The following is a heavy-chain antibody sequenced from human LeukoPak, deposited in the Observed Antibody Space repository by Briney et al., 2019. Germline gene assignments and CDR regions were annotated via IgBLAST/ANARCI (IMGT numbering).Heavy chain of an antibody. J-gene: IGHJ6*03. Sequence: GGSLRLSCAASGFTFSTYDMHWVRQVSGKGLEWVSSVGTIGDTFYPGSVKGRFTISRENAKNSLYLQMNGLRAGDTAVYYCARATVIGNAPVPGYMDVWGKGTTVTVSS. CDR2: VGTIGDT. CDR1: GFTFSTYD. V-gene: IGHV3-13*01. D-gene: IGHD2-21*01. CDR3: ARATVIGNAPVPGYMDV.